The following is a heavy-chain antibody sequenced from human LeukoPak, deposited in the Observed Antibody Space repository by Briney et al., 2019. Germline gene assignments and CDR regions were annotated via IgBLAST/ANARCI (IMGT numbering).Heavy chain of an antibody. D-gene: IGHD3-10*01. Sequence: PSETLSLTCTVSGGSISSGGYYWSWIRQPPGKGLEWIGYIYHSGSTYYNPSLKSRVTISVDTSKNQFSLKLSSVTAADTAVYYCARPLMVRGVIRVDAFEIWGQGTMVTVSS. CDR1: GGSISSGGYY. J-gene: IGHJ3*02. CDR2: IYHSGST. CDR3: ARPLMVRGVIRVDAFEI. V-gene: IGHV4-30-2*02.